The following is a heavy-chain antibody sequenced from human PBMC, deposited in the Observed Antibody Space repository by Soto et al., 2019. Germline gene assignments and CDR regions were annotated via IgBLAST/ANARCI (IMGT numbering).Heavy chain of an antibody. J-gene: IGHJ4*02. CDR2: ISAYNGNT. CDR1: GYTFTSYG. D-gene: IGHD3-22*01. CDR3: ARVPVDSGVYYFDY. V-gene: IGHV1-18*01. Sequence: ASVKVSCKASGYTFTSYGISWVRQAPGQGLEWMGWISAYNGNTNYAQKLQGRVTMTTDTSTSIAYMELRSLRSDDTAVYYCARVPVDSGVYYFDYWGQGTLVTVSS.